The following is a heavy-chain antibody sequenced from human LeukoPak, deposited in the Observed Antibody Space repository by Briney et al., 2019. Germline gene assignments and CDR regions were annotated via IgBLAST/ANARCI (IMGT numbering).Heavy chain of an antibody. J-gene: IGHJ4*02. D-gene: IGHD5-18*01. CDR2: IIPILGIA. CDR1: GGTFSSYA. CDR3: ARDLNTAMAYY. Sequence: SVKVSCKASGGTFSSYAISWVRQAPGQGLEWMGRIIPILGIANYAQKFQGRVTITADKSTSTAYMELSSLRSEDTTVYYCARDLNTAMAYYWGQGTLVTVSS. V-gene: IGHV1-69*04.